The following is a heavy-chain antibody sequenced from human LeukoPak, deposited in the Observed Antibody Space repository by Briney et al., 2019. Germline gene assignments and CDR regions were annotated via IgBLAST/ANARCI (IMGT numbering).Heavy chain of an antibody. V-gene: IGHV3-30*18. CDR3: AKGDCSSTSCYFTLHYYYYYGMDV. Sequence: GRSLRLSCAASGFTFSSYGMHWVRQAPGKGLEWVAVISYDGSNKYYADFVKGRFTISRDNSKNTLYLQMNSLRAEDTAVYYCAKGDCSSTSCYFTLHYYYYYGMDVWGQGTTVTVSS. D-gene: IGHD2-2*01. J-gene: IGHJ6*02. CDR1: GFTFSSYG. CDR2: ISYDGSNK.